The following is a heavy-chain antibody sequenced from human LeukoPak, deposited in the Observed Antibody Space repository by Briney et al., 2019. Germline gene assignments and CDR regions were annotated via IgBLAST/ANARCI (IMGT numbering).Heavy chain of an antibody. CDR2: RDPENGET. CDR3: ATDLGGHCDSGGTCFDY. V-gene: IGHV1-24*01. CDR1: GYTLTDLS. J-gene: IGHJ4*02. D-gene: IGHD2-15*01. Sequence: ASVKVSCKVSGYTLTDLSMQWVRQAPGKGLEWMGGRDPENGETIHAEKFQGRVTVTEDTSADTAYMELSSLRSDDTAFYYCATDLGGHCDSGGTCFDYWGQGTLVTVSS.